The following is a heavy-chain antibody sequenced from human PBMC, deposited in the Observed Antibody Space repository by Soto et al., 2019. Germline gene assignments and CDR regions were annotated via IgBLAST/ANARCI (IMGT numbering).Heavy chain of an antibody. V-gene: IGHV4-59*01. Sequence: SETLSLTCTVSGGSISSYYWSWIRQPPGKGLEWIGYIYYSGSTNYNPSLKSRVTISVDTSKNQFSLKLSSVTAADTAVYYCARDNSPSRNYYYYYGMDVWGQGTTVTVSS. J-gene: IGHJ6*02. CDR2: IYYSGST. CDR3: ARDNSPSRNYYYYYGMDV. D-gene: IGHD5-18*01. CDR1: GGSISSYY.